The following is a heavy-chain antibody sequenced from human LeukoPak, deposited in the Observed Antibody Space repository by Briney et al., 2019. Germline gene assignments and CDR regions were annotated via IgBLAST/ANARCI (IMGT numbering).Heavy chain of an antibody. CDR1: GGSISSGGYY. CDR2: IYYSGTT. V-gene: IGHV4-31*03. D-gene: IGHD4-17*01. Sequence: SETLSLTCTVSGGSISSGGYYWSWLRQHPGKGLEWIGCIYYSGTTYYHPSLTSRVAISVDTSKNQFSLKLRSGTAADTAVYYCARSGTVTTWNYWGQGTLVTVSS. J-gene: IGHJ4*02. CDR3: ARSGTVTTWNY.